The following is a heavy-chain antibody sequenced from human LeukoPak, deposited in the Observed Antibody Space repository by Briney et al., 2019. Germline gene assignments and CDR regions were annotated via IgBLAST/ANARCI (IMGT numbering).Heavy chain of an antibody. Sequence: GGSLRLSCAASGFTFTTNAMSWVRQAPGKGLKWVSAISGRTGATYYADSEKGRFTISRDNSKSTLYLQMDSLRAEDTAVYYCAKCGNSGCHLIDYWGQGTLVTVSS. CDR1: GFTFTTNA. V-gene: IGHV3-23*01. J-gene: IGHJ4*02. CDR3: AKCGNSGCHLIDY. CDR2: ISGRTGAT. D-gene: IGHD5-12*01.